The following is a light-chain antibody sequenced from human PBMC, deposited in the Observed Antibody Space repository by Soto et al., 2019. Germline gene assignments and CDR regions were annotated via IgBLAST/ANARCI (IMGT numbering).Light chain of an antibody. CDR2: GAS. CDR1: QSVSSSY. Sequence: EIVLTQSPGTLSLSPGERATLSCRASQSVSSSYLAWYQQKPGQAPRLLIYGASSRATGIPDRFSGSGSGTDFTFTISRLEPEDFAVYYCKLYCSSQTFGQGTKV. V-gene: IGKV3-20*01. J-gene: IGKJ1*01. CDR3: KLYCSSQT.